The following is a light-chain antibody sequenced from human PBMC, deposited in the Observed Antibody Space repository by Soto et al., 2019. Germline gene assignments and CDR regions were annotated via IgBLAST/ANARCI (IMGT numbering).Light chain of an antibody. V-gene: IGKV3-20*01. CDR2: GAS. CDR3: XQYGSSPLT. CDR1: QSVSSSY. Sequence: EIVLTQSPGTLSLSPGERATLSCRASQSVSSSYLAWYQQKPGQAPRLLIYGASSRATGIPDRISGSGSGXXXXXXXXXXEPEDXAVYXXXQYGSSPLTFGGGTKVEIK. J-gene: IGKJ4*01.